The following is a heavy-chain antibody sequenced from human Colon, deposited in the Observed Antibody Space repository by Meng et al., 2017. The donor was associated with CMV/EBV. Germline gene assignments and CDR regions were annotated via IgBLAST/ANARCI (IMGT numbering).Heavy chain of an antibody. Sequence: GGSLRLSCATSGFTFRTYAMGWVRQAPGKGLEWVSSISGSGTATYYSSSVKGRFIISRDSSKNTLSLEMTGLRAEDTAVYYCAKSLFGMGQVVYFDSWGQGTLVTVSS. CDR1: GFTFRTYA. J-gene: IGHJ4*02. D-gene: IGHD3-10*02. V-gene: IGHV3-23*01. CDR2: ISGSGTAT. CDR3: AKSLFGMGQVVYFDS.